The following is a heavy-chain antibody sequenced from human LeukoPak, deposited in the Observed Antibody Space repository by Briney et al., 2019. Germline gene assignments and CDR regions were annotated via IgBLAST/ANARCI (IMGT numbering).Heavy chain of an antibody. CDR1: GFTFSGYA. CDR2: ISGSGGST. Sequence: GGSLRLSCAASGFTFSGYAVSWVRQAPGKGLEWVSDISGSGGSTYYADSVKGRFTISRDNSKNTLYLQMNSLRAEDTAVYYCAKDQSGRYFDWLFPRYYFDYWGQGTLVTVSS. J-gene: IGHJ4*02. CDR3: AKDQSGRYFDWLFPRYYFDY. D-gene: IGHD3-9*01. V-gene: IGHV3-23*01.